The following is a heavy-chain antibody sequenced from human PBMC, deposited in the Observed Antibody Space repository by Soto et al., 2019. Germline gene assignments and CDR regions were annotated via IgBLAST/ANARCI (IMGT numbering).Heavy chain of an antibody. CDR3: ARGDYFDRRFDY. Sequence: EVQMVESGGGLVQPGGSLRLSCVVSGFTLSSYWMNWVRQAPGRGLEWVADIKQDETEKYYVDSVKGRFTISRDNAKNSLYLQMDSLRAEDTAVYYCARGDYFDRRFDYWGQGTLVTVSS. D-gene: IGHD3-22*01. CDR2: IKQDETEK. CDR1: GFTLSSYW. J-gene: IGHJ4*02. V-gene: IGHV3-7*03.